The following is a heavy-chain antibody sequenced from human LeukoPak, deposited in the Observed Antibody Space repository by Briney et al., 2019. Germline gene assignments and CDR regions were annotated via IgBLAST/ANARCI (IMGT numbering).Heavy chain of an antibody. CDR1: GLTFSSHA. D-gene: IGHD5-12*01. J-gene: IGHJ4*02. V-gene: IGHV3-23*01. Sequence: GGPLRLSCAASGLTFSSHAMSWVRQAPGKGLEWVSTISGSGGSSYYADSVKGRFTISRDNSKNTQYLQMNSLRAEDTAVYYCALSGYGERDHWGQGSLVTISS. CDR3: ALSGYGERDH. CDR2: ISGSGGSS.